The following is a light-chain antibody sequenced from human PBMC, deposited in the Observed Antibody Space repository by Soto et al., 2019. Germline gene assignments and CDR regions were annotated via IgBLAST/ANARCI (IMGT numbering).Light chain of an antibody. V-gene: IGKV1-39*01. CDR1: QGIGNY. Sequence: DIQMTPSPSSLSASVVDRVTITCRSSQGIGNYLAWYQQKPGKAPKLLIFAASSLQSGVPSRFSGSGYGTDFTLTISSLQPEDFATYYCQQSFSPRAFGQGTKVDI. CDR2: AAS. CDR3: QQSFSPRA. J-gene: IGKJ1*01.